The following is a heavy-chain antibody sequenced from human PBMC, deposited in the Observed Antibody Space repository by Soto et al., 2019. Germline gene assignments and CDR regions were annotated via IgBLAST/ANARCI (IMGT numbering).Heavy chain of an antibody. CDR3: ARAGFCSTTSCSEAFDI. V-gene: IGHV1-3*01. J-gene: IGHJ3*02. D-gene: IGHD2-2*01. Sequence: QVQLVQSGAEVKKPGASVKVSCKASRYTFTNYAMHWVRQAPGQRPEWMGWINAGNGNTKFSQRFQGRVTITRDTSANIAYMELSSLTSEDTAVYYCARAGFCSTTSCSEAFDIWGQGTMVTVSS. CDR2: INAGNGNT. CDR1: RYTFTNYA.